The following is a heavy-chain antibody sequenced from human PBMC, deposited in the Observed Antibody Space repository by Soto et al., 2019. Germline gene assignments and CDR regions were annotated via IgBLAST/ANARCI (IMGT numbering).Heavy chain of an antibody. CDR1: GYTFTGYG. Sequence: QAQLVQSGAEVKEPGASVQVSCKASGYTFTGYGITWVRQAPGQGLEWMGWASPLSATTNYAPKFQGRVTMTTDTSTNMAYMELRSLRSDDTAVYYCARGGTAEADFWGQGTLVTVSS. V-gene: IGHV1-18*01. CDR2: ASPLSATT. J-gene: IGHJ4*02. D-gene: IGHD2-21*02. CDR3: ARGGTAEADF.